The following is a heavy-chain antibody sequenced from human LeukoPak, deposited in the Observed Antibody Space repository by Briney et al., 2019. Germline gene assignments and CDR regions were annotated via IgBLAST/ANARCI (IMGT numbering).Heavy chain of an antibody. CDR2: IVGSDGRT. J-gene: IGHJ6*03. D-gene: IGHD3-22*01. V-gene: IGHV3-23*01. CDR3: AKDSSSYDWGYMDV. CDR1: GFTFSTYA. Sequence: GGSLRFSCAASGFTFSTYAMSWFRQAPGKGLEWVSLIVGSDGRTRYADSVKGRFTISRDNSKNTLYLEMNSLRAEDTAVYYCAKDSSSYDWGYMDVWGKGTTVTISS.